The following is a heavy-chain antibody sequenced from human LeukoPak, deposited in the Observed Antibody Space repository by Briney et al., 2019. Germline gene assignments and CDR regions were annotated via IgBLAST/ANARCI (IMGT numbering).Heavy chain of an antibody. Sequence: GGSLRLSCSASGFTFSSYAMHWVRQAPGKGLEYVSAISSNGGSTYYADSVKGRFTISRDNSKNTLYLQMSSLRAEDTAVYYCARGKAGVDTNWYLDLWGRGTLVTVSS. CDR1: GFTFSSYA. D-gene: IGHD3-10*01. CDR2: ISSNGGST. CDR3: ARGKAGVDTNWYLDL. V-gene: IGHV3-64D*09. J-gene: IGHJ2*01.